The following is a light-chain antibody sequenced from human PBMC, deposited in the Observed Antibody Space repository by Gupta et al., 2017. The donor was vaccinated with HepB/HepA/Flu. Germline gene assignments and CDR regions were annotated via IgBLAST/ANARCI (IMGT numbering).Light chain of an antibody. CDR2: DVT. CDR3: FSYAGNNNWV. V-gene: IGLV2-8*01. J-gene: IGLJ1*01. CDR1: DSGP. Sequence: QCALTPPPSASGSPGKSVPISCPGTDSGPWYQQHPGKAPKLLIYDVTKRPSGVPDRFSGSKSGNTASLTVSGLQAEDEADYYCFSYAGNNNWVFGTGTKVTV.